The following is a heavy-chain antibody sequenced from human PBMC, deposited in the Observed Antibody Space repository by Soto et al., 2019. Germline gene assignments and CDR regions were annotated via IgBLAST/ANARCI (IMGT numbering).Heavy chain of an antibody. V-gene: IGHV3-30-3*01. J-gene: IGHJ6*02. Sequence: GGSLRLSCAASGFTFSSYAMHWVRQAPGKGLEWVAVISYDGSNKYFADSVKGRFTISRDNSKNTLYLQMNSLRAEDTAVYYCARQAQRGYGDYVGYYYYGMDAWGQGTTVTVSS. CDR3: ARQAQRGYGDYVGYYYYGMDA. CDR1: GFTFSSYA. CDR2: ISYDGSNK. D-gene: IGHD4-17*01.